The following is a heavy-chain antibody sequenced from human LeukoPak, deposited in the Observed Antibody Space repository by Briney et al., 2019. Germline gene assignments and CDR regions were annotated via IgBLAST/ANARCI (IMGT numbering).Heavy chain of an antibody. Sequence: SETLSLTCTVSGDSISNFYWSWIRQPAGKGLEWIGRIYSSGSANYNPSLKSRVTMSVDTSKNQFPLKLSSVTAADTAVYYCARDARGYGDYPGYYYGMDVWGQGTTVTVSS. D-gene: IGHD4-17*01. CDR2: IYSSGSA. V-gene: IGHV4-4*07. J-gene: IGHJ6*02. CDR3: ARDARGYGDYPGYYYGMDV. CDR1: GDSISNFY.